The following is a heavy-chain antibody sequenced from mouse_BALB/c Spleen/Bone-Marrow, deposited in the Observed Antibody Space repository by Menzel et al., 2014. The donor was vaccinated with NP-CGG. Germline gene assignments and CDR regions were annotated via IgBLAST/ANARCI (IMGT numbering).Heavy chain of an antibody. Sequence: VMLVESGGGLVTPGGSLKLSCAASGFAFSSYDMSWVRQTPQKRLEWVAYISSGGGSTYYPDTVKGRFTISRDNAKNTLYLQMSSLKSEDTAMYYCAREVLRDYLDDWGQGTTLTVSS. CDR3: AREVLRDYLDD. CDR1: GFAFSSYD. J-gene: IGHJ2*01. CDR2: ISSGGGST. D-gene: IGHD1-1*01. V-gene: IGHV5-12-1*01.